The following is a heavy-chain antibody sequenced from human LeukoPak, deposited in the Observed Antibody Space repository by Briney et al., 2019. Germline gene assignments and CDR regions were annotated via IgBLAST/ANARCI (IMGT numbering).Heavy chain of an antibody. J-gene: IGHJ6*02. V-gene: IGHV3-30*04. D-gene: IGHD3-3*01. CDR2: ISYDGSEA. Sequence: SGGSLRLSCAASGFTFTSYAMYWVRQAPGKGLEWVAVISYDGSEAYYADSVKGRFTISRDNSKNTLYLQMSSLKSADTAVYYCARARDYLTTVGHWHYFYFAMDVWGQGTTVTVSS. CDR1: GFTFTSYA. CDR3: ARARDYLTTVGHWHYFYFAMDV.